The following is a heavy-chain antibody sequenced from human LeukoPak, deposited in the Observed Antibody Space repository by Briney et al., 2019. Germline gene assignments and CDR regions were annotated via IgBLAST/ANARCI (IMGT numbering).Heavy chain of an antibody. CDR3: AKSITMVRGVIPFDY. D-gene: IGHD3-10*01. J-gene: IGHJ4*02. Sequence: PGGSLRLSCAASGFTVSSNHMSWVRQAPGKGLEWVSVIYSGGSTYYADSVKGRFTISRDNSKNTLYLQMNSLRAEDTAVYYCAKSITMVRGVIPFDYWGQGTLVTVSS. CDR1: GFTVSSNH. CDR2: IYSGGST. V-gene: IGHV3-53*01.